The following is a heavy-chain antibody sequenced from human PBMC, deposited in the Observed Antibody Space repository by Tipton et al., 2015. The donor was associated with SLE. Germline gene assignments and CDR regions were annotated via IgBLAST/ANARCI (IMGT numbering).Heavy chain of an antibody. Sequence: SLRLSCAASGFTFRNYAMSWVRQAPGKGLEWVSAISGSGSGGTTYYADSVKGRFTISRDNSKNALYLQMNSLRADDTAVYYCAKHDSYGQSGFGYWGQGTLVTVPS. CDR1: GFTFRNYA. CDR3: AKHDSYGQSGFGY. D-gene: IGHD5-18*01. CDR2: ISGSGSGGTT. V-gene: IGHV3-23*01. J-gene: IGHJ4*02.